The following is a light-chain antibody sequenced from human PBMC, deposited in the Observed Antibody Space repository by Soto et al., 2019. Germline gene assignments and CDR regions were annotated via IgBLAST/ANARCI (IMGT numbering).Light chain of an antibody. V-gene: IGLV2-14*01. CDR1: SSDVGGYNY. Sequence: QSVLTQPASVSGSPGQSITISCTGTSSDVGGYNYVSWYQQHPGKAPKLMIWDVSTRPSGVSHRFSGSKSGNTASLTIFGLQDEDEADYYCSSYTTRSSYVFGTGNKVTVL. CDR2: DVS. CDR3: SSYTTRSSYV. J-gene: IGLJ1*01.